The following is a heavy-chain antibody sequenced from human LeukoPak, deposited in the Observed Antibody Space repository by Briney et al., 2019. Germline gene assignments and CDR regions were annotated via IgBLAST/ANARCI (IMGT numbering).Heavy chain of an antibody. J-gene: IGHJ4*02. CDR2: INSDGSST. CDR1: GFTFSSYW. CDR3: VKDRTGTYTLDY. D-gene: IGHD3-10*01. Sequence: GGSLRLSCAASGFTFSSYWMHWVRQAPGKGLVWVSRINSDGSSTSYADSVKGRFTISRDSAKNTLYLQMNSLRAEDTAVYYCVKDRTGTYTLDYWGQGTLVTVSS. V-gene: IGHV3-74*01.